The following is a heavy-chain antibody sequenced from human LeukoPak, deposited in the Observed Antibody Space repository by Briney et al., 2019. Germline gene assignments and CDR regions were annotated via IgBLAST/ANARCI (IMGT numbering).Heavy chain of an antibody. CDR1: GDSISSGSYH. V-gene: IGHV4-61*09. CDR2: FYTSGSA. J-gene: IGHJ5*02. D-gene: IGHD3-3*01. Sequence: SETLSLTCTVSGDSISSGSYHWSWIRQPAGKGLEWIGHFYTSGSANYHPALKSPLTISLDTSKNQFSLNLSSVTAADTAVHYCARGSVVSGWFDPWGQGTLVTVSS. CDR3: ARGSVVSGWFDP.